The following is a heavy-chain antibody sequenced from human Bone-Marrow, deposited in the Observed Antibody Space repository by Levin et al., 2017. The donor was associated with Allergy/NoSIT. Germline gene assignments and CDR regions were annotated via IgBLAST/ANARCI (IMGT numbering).Heavy chain of an antibody. J-gene: IGHJ4*02. Sequence: SETLSLTCTVSGGSISSGGYYWSWIRQHPGKGLEWIGYIYYSGSTYYNPSLKSRVTISVDTSKNQFSLKLSSVTAADTAVYYCARVTRVRGVIKYWGQGTLVTVSS. D-gene: IGHD3-10*01. CDR1: GGSISSGGYY. CDR3: ARVTRVRGVIKY. CDR2: IYYSGST. V-gene: IGHV4-31*03.